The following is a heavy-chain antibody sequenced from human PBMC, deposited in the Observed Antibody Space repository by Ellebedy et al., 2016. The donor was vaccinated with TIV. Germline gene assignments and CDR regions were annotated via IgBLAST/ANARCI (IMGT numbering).Heavy chain of an antibody. CDR1: GFTFSTYA. D-gene: IGHD4-17*01. CDR2: IWDDGSKK. J-gene: IGHJ4*02. V-gene: IGHV3-33*06. Sequence: GESLKISCAASGFTFSTYAIHWVRQAPGKGLEWVAVIWDDGSKKKYADSVKGRFTISRDNSKNTLYLQMNSLRAEDTAVYYCAKEAWDGDYYFDYWGQGILVTVSS. CDR3: AKEAWDGDYYFDY.